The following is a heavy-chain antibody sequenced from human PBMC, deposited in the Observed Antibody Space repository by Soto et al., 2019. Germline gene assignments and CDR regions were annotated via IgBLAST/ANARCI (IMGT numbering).Heavy chain of an antibody. Sequence: QLQLQESGPGLVKPSETLSLTCTVSGGSISSSSYYWGWIRQPPGKGLEWIGSIYYSGSTYYNPSLKSRVTISVDTSKNQFSLKLSSVTAADTAVYYCASDGASYCTNGVCLFDYWGQGTLVTVSS. CDR1: GGSISSSSYY. J-gene: IGHJ4*02. V-gene: IGHV4-39*01. CDR2: IYYSGST. CDR3: ASDGASYCTNGVCLFDY. D-gene: IGHD2-8*01.